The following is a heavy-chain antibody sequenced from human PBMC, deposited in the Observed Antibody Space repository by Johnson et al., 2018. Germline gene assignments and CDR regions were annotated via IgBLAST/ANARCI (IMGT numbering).Heavy chain of an antibody. V-gene: IGHV3-30*03. D-gene: IGHD1-14*01. CDR2: ISYDGSNK. CDR1: GFTFSSYG. CDR3: ARGRFAVVTTSDAFDI. J-gene: IGHJ3*02. Sequence: QVQLQESGGGVVQPGRSLRLSCAASGFTFSSYGMHWVRQAPGKGLEWVAVISYDGSNKYFADSVKGRFTISRANSKNTLYLQMNSLRAEDTAVYYCARGRFAVVTTSDAFDIWGQGTMVTVSS.